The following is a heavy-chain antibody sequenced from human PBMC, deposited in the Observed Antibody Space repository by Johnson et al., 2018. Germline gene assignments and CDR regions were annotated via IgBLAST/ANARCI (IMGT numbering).Heavy chain of an antibody. V-gene: IGHV3-73*01. CDR2: IRTDVQSYAT. CDR3: IRLGVGFSGLDS. D-gene: IGHD3-10*01. CDR1: GFFFLGSA. J-gene: IGHJ4*02. Sequence: VRLGQGGGGLAQPGESLKLCCTASGFFFLGSAMHWVRQASGKGLEWIGHIRTDVQSYATVYGAAVKGRFTISRDDSKNTAYLQMNSLKIEDTAVYYDIRLGVGFSGLDSWGQGTLVTVSS.